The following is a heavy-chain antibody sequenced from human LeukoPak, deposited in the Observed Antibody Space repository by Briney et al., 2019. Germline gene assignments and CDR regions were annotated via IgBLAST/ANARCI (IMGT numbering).Heavy chain of an antibody. CDR2: IYLYGTT. V-gene: IGHV4-4*02. CDR3: ARQKWEQQGRDYYFNGLDV. Sequence: PGGSLRLSCTASGVIFSSYSMNWVRQSPVKGLECIGEIYLYGTTNYNPSFTSRVTMSVDRSRNQFSLKLTSVTAADTAVYYCARQKWEQQGRDYYFNGLDVWGPGTTVIVSS. J-gene: IGHJ6*02. CDR1: GVIFSSYS. D-gene: IGHD1/OR15-1a*01.